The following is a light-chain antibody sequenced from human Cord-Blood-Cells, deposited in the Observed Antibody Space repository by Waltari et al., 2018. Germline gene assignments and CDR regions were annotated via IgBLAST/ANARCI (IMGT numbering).Light chain of an antibody. J-gene: IGKJ2*01. CDR2: DAS. CDR3: QQRSNWPPMYT. V-gene: IGKV3-11*01. CDR1: QSVSSY. Sequence: EIVLTQSPATLSLSPGERATLSCRASQSVSSYLAWYQQKPGQAPRLLIYDASNRATGIPARFSGSASGTDFTLTISSLEPEDFAVYYCQQRSNWPPMYTFGHGTKLEIK.